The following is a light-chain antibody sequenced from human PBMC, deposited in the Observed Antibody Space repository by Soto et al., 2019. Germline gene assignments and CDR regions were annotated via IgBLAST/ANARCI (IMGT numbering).Light chain of an antibody. CDR1: QSVSSSY. Sequence: EIVLTQSPGTLSLYPGERATFSCRASQSVSSSYLAWYQQKPGQAPRLLIYGASSRATGIPDRFSGSGSGTDFTLTISRLEPEDFAVYYCQQYGSSPPPFGGGTKVEIK. CDR2: GAS. J-gene: IGKJ4*01. V-gene: IGKV3-20*01. CDR3: QQYGSSPPP.